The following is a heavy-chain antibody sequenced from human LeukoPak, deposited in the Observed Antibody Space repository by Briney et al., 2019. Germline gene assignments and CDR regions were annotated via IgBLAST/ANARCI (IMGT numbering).Heavy chain of an antibody. CDR3: AKGEAVGEGYYYYGMDV. Sequence: GGSLRLSCAASGFTFSSYAMSWVRQAPGKGLEWVSAISGSGGSTYYADSVKGRFTISRDNSNNTLYLQMNSLRADDTAVYYCAKGEAVGEGYYYYGMDVWGQGTRVTVS. J-gene: IGHJ6*02. CDR2: ISGSGGST. D-gene: IGHD6-19*01. CDR1: GFTFSSYA. V-gene: IGHV3-23*01.